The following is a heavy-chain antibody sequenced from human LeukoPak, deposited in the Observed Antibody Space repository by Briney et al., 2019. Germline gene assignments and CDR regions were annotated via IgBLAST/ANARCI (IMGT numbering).Heavy chain of an antibody. J-gene: IGHJ4*02. CDR3: ARGVCSGGSCYLSLNY. CDR1: GGSISSYY. D-gene: IGHD2-15*01. Sequence: PSETLSLTCTVSGGSISSYYWSWIRQPPGKGLEWIGYIYYSGSTNYNPSLKSRVTISVDTSKNQFSLKLSSVTAADTAVYYRARGVCSGGSCYLSLNYWGQGTLVTVSS. CDR2: IYYSGST. V-gene: IGHV4-59*01.